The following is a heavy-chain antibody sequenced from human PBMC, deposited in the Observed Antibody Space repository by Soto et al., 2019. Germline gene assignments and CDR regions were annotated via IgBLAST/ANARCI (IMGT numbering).Heavy chain of an antibody. CDR1: GASINSGDDY. V-gene: IGHV4-30-4*01. Sequence: QVQLHESGPGLVTPSQTLSLTCTVSGASINSGDDYWSWVRQSPGKGLEWIGYIYHTGSTYYNPSFKSRINISVDTSKNQFSLKLTSVTAADTALYYCTRLGITLVRGLKIPKWFDPWGQGTLVTVSS. D-gene: IGHD3-10*01. CDR3: TRLGITLVRGLKIPKWFDP. CDR2: IYHTGST. J-gene: IGHJ5*02.